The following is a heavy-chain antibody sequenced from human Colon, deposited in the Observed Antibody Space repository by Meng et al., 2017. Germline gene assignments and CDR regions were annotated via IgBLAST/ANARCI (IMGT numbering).Heavy chain of an antibody. D-gene: IGHD2-2*01. J-gene: IGHJ3*02. CDR1: GYTFTAYY. V-gene: IGHV1-2*02. CDR2: INPNSGGT. CDR3: AAGYCTSSSCHHKGDAFDI. Sequence: ASVKVSCKTSGYTFTAYYIHWVRQAPGQGLEWMGWINPNSGGTNYAQKFQGRVTMTRDTSIPTAYMELSTLRSDDTAVYYCAAGYCTSSSCHHKGDAFDIWGQGTMVTVSS.